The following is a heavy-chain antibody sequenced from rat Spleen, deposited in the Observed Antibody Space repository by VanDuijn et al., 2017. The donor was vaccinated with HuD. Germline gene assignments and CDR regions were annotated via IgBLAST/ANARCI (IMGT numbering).Heavy chain of an antibody. CDR3: SRTMGITYDYFDY. V-gene: IGHV5-17*01. J-gene: IGHJ2*01. Sequence: EVQLVESGGGLVQPGRSLKFSCAASGFSFGDYAMAWVRQAPKKGLEWVATIIYDGSGTYYRDSVKGRFTMSRDNAKSTLYLQMDSLRSEDTATYYCSRTMGITYDYFDYWGQGVMVTVSS. CDR1: GFSFGDYA. CDR2: IIYDGSGT. D-gene: IGHD1-9*01.